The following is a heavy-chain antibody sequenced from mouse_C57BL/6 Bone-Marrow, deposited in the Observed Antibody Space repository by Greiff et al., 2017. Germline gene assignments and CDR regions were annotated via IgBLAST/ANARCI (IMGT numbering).Heavy chain of an antibody. V-gene: IGHV5-6*01. Sequence: EVQGVESGGDLVKPGGSLKLSCAASGFTFSSYGMSWVRQTPDKRLEWVATISSGGSYTYYPDSVKGRFTISRDNAKNTLYLQMSSLKSEDTAMYYCARNSGSSWFAYWGQGTLVTVSA. CDR3: ARNSGSSWFAY. J-gene: IGHJ3*01. CDR2: ISSGGSYT. CDR1: GFTFSSYG. D-gene: IGHD1-1*01.